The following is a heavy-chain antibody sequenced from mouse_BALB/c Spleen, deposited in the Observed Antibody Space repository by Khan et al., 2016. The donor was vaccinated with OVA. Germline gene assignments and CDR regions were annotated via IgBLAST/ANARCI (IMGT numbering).Heavy chain of an antibody. Sequence: VQLQQSGPELMKPGASVNISCKASGYSFTSYYIHWVRQSPGKSLEWIGYTDPFNGGTDYNQKFKGKATLTVDKSSSTAYMHLSSLTSENSALYFCARWAFGYWGQGTLVTVSA. V-gene: IGHV1S135*01. CDR1: GYSFTSYY. J-gene: IGHJ3*01. CDR3: ARWAFGY. CDR2: TDPFNGGT.